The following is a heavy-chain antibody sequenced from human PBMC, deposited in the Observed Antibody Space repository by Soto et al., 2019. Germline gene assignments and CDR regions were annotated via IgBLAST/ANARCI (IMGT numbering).Heavy chain of an antibody. V-gene: IGHV4-31*03. J-gene: IGHJ5*02. CDR1: GGSISSGGYY. D-gene: IGHD3-9*01. CDR3: ARVPLTGYYGGDFWFDP. Sequence: SETLSLTCTVSGGSISSGGYYWSWIRQHPGKGLEWIGYIYYSGSTYYNPSLKSRVTISVDTSKNQFSLKLSSVTAADTAVYYCARVPLTGYYGGDFWFDPWGQGTLVTVSS. CDR2: IYYSGST.